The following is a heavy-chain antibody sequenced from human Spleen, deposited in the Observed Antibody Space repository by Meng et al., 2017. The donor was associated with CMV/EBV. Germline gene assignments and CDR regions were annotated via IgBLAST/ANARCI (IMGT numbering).Heavy chain of an antibody. Sequence: MTSGYTFAGYYLHWLRQAPGQEPVWMRWINPNKATTKYAQKFQGRVTMTRDTSSSTAYMEMSRLQSDDTAVYFCARDLIFGVVTFDYWGQGTLVTVSS. CDR3: ARDLIFGVVTFDY. D-gene: IGHD3-3*01. CDR1: GYTFAGYY. J-gene: IGHJ4*02. V-gene: IGHV1-2*02. CDR2: INPNKATT.